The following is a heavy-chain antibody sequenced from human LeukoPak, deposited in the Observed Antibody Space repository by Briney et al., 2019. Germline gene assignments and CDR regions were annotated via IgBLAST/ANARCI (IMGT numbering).Heavy chain of an antibody. D-gene: IGHD3-10*01. CDR1: GFTFDDYA. CDR3: AKSEVRGVITLGLIDP. J-gene: IGHJ5*02. CDR2: ISWNSGSI. V-gene: IGHV3-9*01. Sequence: PGGSLRLSCAASGFTFDDYAMHWVRQAPGKGLEWVSGISWNSGSIGYADSVKGRFTISRDNAKNSLYLQMNSLRAEDTAVYYCAKSEVRGVITLGLIDPWGQGTLVTVSS.